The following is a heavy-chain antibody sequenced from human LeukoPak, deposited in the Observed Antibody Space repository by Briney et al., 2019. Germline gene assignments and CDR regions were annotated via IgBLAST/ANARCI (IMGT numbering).Heavy chain of an antibody. J-gene: IGHJ6*02. CDR1: GGSMNSYY. CDR2: IDDTGSA. CDR3: ARDGSRGQSYHYFLDV. V-gene: IGHV4-59*01. Sequence: PSETLSLTCTVPGGSMNSYYWSWIRQPPGRGLEWIGYIDDTGSANYNPSLKSRVTISVDTSLNQFSLRLKYVTAADAAVYYCARDGSRGQSYHYFLDVWGQGTTVTVSS. D-gene: IGHD3-10*01.